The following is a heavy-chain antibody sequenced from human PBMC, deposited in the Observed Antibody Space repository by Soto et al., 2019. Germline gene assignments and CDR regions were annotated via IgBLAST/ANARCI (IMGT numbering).Heavy chain of an antibody. D-gene: IGHD2-15*01. V-gene: IGHV4-4*07. Sequence: QVQLQESGPGLVKPSETLSLTCTVSDVSLTGYYWSWIRQPAGKGLEWIGRVYTSGGTDHNPSLKRRLTMSVDTSKKQFSLKVSSVTAADTAVYYCAREKRAYCSGASCFSLDSWGQGTLVTVSP. CDR2: VYTSGGT. CDR1: DVSLTGYY. CDR3: AREKRAYCSGASCFSLDS. J-gene: IGHJ4*02.